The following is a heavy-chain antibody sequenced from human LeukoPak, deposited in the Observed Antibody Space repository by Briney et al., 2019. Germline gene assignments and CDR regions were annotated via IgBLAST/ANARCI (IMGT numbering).Heavy chain of an antibody. D-gene: IGHD5-24*01. CDR1: GGSLSSYY. CDR3: AREVMATNDFDY. V-gene: IGHV4-4*07. CDR2: IYISGTT. Sequence: SETLSLTCTVSGGSLSSYYWSWIRQPAGKGLEWIGRIYISGTTSYNPSLTSRVIMSIDTSKNKFSLKLSSVTAADTAVYYCAREVMATNDFDYWGQGTLVTVSS. J-gene: IGHJ4*02.